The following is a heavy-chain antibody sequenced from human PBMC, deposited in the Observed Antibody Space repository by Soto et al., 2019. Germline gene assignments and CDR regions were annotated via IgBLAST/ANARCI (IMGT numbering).Heavy chain of an antibody. Sequence: SETLSLTCVVSGGSFTGSYWSWLRQPPGKGLEWLGEINHSGSTNYKSSLRSRLTISADTSKNQFSLKLSSVTAADTAVYYCARSYTGCKLDYWGQGTPVTVSS. CDR1: GGSFTGSY. CDR3: ARSYTGCKLDY. V-gene: IGHV4-34*01. D-gene: IGHD2-8*02. J-gene: IGHJ4*02. CDR2: INHSGST.